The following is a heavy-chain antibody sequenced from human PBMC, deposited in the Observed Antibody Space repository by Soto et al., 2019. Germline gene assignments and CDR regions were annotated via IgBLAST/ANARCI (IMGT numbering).Heavy chain of an antibody. J-gene: IGHJ6*02. V-gene: IGHV3-23*01. CDR3: AKRPRQQLVPHYYYGMDV. D-gene: IGHD6-13*01. CDR1: GFTFSSYA. CDR2: ISGSGGST. Sequence: GGSLRLSCAASGFTFSSYAMSWVRQAPGKGLEWVSAISGSGGSTYYADSVKGRFTISRDNSKNTLYLQMNSLRAEDTAVYYCAKRPRQQLVPHYYYGMDVWGQGTTVTVSS.